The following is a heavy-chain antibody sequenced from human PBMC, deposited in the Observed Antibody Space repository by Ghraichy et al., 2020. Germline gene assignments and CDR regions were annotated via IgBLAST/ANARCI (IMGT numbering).Heavy chain of an antibody. CDR2: IYWDDDK. D-gene: IGHD6-19*01. CDR1: GFSLSTSGVG. CDR3: AHRLDSSGWYGHYYYGMDV. Sequence: SGPTLVKPTQTLTLTCTFSGFSLSTSGVGVGWIRQPPGKALEWLALIYWDDDKRYSPSLKSRLTITKDTSKNQVVLTMTNMDPVDTATYYCAHRLDSSGWYGHYYYGMDVWGQGTTVTVSS. J-gene: IGHJ6*02. V-gene: IGHV2-5*02.